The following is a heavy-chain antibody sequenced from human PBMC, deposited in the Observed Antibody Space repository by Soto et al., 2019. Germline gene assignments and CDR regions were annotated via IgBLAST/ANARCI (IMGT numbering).Heavy chain of an antibody. D-gene: IGHD3-16*02. CDR1: GFSLSTSGVG. Sequence: SGPTLVNPTQTLTLTCTFSGFSLSTSGVGVGWIRQPPGKALEWLALIYWDDDKRYSPSLKSRLTITKDTSKNQVVLTMTNMDPVDTATYCCAHSPLMITFWGVIAQNWFDPWGQGTLVTV. J-gene: IGHJ5*02. CDR2: IYWDDDK. CDR3: AHSPLMITFWGVIAQNWFDP. V-gene: IGHV2-5*02.